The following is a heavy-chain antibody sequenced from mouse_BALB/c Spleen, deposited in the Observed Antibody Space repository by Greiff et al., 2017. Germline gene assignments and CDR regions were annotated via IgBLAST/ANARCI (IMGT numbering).Heavy chain of an antibody. J-gene: IGHJ4*01. V-gene: IGHV1-4*01. D-gene: IGHD1-1*01. CDR3: AISGPTVYAMDY. CDR2: INPSSGYT. Sequence: QVQLQQSGAELARPGASVKMSCKASGYTFTSYTMPWVKQRPGQGLEWIGYINPSSGYTNYNQKFKDKATLTADKSSSTAYMQLSSLTSEDSAVYYCAISGPTVYAMDYWGQGTSVTVSA. CDR1: GYTFTSYT.